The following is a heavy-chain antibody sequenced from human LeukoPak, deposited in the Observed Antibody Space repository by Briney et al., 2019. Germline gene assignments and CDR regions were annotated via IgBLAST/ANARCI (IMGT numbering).Heavy chain of an antibody. CDR3: AKPRALAVAGLLFGY. Sequence: GGSLRLSCAASGFTFSSYAMSWVRQAPGKGLEWVSAISGSGGSTYYADSVKGRFTISRDNSKNTLYLQMNSLRAEDTAVYYCAKPRALAVAGLLFGYWGQGTLVTVSS. J-gene: IGHJ4*02. V-gene: IGHV3-23*01. CDR1: GFTFSSYA. CDR2: ISGSGGST. D-gene: IGHD6-19*01.